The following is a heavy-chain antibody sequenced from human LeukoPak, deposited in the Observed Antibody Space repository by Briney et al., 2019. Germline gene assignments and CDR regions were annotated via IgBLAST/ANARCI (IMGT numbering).Heavy chain of an antibody. J-gene: IGHJ3*02. V-gene: IGHV4-30-4*07. CDR2: ISSTGST. CDR3: ARLGVTQDAFDI. D-gene: IGHD3-10*01. Sequence: SETLSLTCAVSGGSISSGGYSWSWIRQPPGKGLEWIGYISSTGSTYYNPSLKSRLSISLDTSKNQFSPNLSSVTAADTAVFYCARLGVTQDAFDIWGQGTMVTVSS. CDR1: GGSISSGGYS.